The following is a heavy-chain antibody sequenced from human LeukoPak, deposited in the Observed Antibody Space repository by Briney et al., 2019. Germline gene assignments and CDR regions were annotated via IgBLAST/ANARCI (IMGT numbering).Heavy chain of an antibody. D-gene: IGHD5-18*01. CDR3: ANPPSTKFPYGNNYGYLFNH. Sequence: PGGSLRLSCVASGFTFSTYAMGWVRQAAGKGLEWVSAISGSGETTYYADSGKGRFTISRENSRHTLYLQMNSLRAEDTAVYYCANPPSTKFPYGNNYGYLFNHWGQGTLVTVSS. V-gene: IGHV3-23*01. CDR1: GFTFSTYA. J-gene: IGHJ4*02. CDR2: ISGSGETT.